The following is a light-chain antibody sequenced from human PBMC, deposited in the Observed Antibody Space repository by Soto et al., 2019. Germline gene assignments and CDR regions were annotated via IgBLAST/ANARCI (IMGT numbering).Light chain of an antibody. CDR3: SSYTSSSTYVV. CDR1: SSDVGGYNY. CDR2: DVS. V-gene: IGLV2-14*01. J-gene: IGLJ2*01. Sequence: QSVLTQPASVSGSLGQSITISCTGTSSDVGGYNYVSWYQQHPGKAPKLMIYDVSNRPSGVSNRFSGSKSGNTASLTISGLQAEDEADYYCSSYTSSSTYVVFGGGTNLTVL.